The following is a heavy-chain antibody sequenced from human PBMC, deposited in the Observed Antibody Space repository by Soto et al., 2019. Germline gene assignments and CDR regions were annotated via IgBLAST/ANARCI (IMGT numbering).Heavy chain of an antibody. D-gene: IGHD3-9*01. J-gene: IGHJ4*02. CDR1: GGSISSGDYY. CDR3: ARQLRHFDWVDFDY. Sequence: SETLSLTCTVSGGSISSGDYYWSWIRRPPWKGLEWIGYIYYSGSTYYNPSLKSRVTISVDTSKNQFSLKLSSVTAADTAVYYCARQLRHFDWVDFDYWGQGXLVTVHS. CDR2: IYYSGST. V-gene: IGHV4-30-4*01.